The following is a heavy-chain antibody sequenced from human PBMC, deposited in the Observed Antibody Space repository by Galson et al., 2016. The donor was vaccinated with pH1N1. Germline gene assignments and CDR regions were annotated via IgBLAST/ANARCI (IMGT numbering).Heavy chain of an antibody. D-gene: IGHD3-22*01. V-gene: IGHV1-69*13. CDR3: ARRDKYFDTSGFQN. CDR1: GGPLNSHA. Sequence: SVKVSCKASGGPLNSHAISWVRQAPGQGLEWMGRIVGIFRSANYAQKFQGRVTITADESTSTHYMELSSLRSEDTAIYYCARRDKYFDTSGFQNWGQGTLVTVSS. CDR2: IVGIFRSA. J-gene: IGHJ4*02.